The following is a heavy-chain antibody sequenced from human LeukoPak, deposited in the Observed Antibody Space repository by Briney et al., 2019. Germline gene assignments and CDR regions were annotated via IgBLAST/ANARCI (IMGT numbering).Heavy chain of an antibody. CDR2: ISGSGGST. V-gene: IGHV3-23*01. Sequence: PGGSLRLSCAASGFTFSSYAMSWVRQAPGKGLEWVSAISGSGGSTYYADSVKGRFTISRDNSKNTLYLQMNSLRAEDTAVYYCARRYCTGGSCGLLDYWGQGTLVTVSS. D-gene: IGHD2-15*01. J-gene: IGHJ4*02. CDR3: ARRYCTGGSCGLLDY. CDR1: GFTFSSYA.